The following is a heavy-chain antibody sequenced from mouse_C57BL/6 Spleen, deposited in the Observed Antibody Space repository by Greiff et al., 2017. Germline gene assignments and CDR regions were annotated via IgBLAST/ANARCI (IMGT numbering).Heavy chain of an antibody. CDR1: GYTFTSYW. J-gene: IGHJ1*03. V-gene: IGHV1-74*01. CDR2: IHPSDSDT. Sequence: QVHVKQPGAELVKPGASVKVSCKASGYTFTSYWMHWVKQRPGQGLEWIGRIHPSDSDTNYNQKFKGKATLTVDKSSSTAYMQLSSLTSEDSAVYYCAMEDGYYRYFDVWGTGTTVTVSS. CDR3: AMEDGYYRYFDV. D-gene: IGHD2-3*01.